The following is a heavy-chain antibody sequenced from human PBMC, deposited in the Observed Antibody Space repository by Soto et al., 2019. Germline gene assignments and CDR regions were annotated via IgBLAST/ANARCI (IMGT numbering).Heavy chain of an antibody. CDR1: GFTLSHAW. CDR2: IKSKTDGGTT. J-gene: IGHJ6*02. CDR3: TTVMDRRGYGMDV. Sequence: EVQLVESGGGLVKPGGSLRLSCAASGFTLSHAWMNWVRQAPGKGLEWVGRIKSKTDGGTTDDAAPVKGRFTISRVDSKNTLYLQMNSLKTEDTAVYYCTTVMDRRGYGMDVWGQGTTVTVSS. V-gene: IGHV3-15*07. D-gene: IGHD2-2*03.